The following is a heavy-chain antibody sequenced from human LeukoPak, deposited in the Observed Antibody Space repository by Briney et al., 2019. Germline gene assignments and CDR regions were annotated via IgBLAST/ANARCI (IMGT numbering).Heavy chain of an antibody. Sequence: ASVKVSCKVSGYTLTELYMHWVRQAPGKGLEWMGGFDPEDGETIYAQKFQGRVTITADKSTSTAYMEMSSLRSEDTAVYYCARDRIVGYFDYWGQGTLVTVSS. J-gene: IGHJ4*02. CDR3: ARDRIVGYFDY. V-gene: IGHV1-24*01. CDR1: GYTLTELY. CDR2: FDPEDGET. D-gene: IGHD1-26*01.